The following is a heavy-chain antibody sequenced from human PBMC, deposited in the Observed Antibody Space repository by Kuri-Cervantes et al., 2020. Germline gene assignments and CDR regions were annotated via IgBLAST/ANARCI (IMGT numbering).Heavy chain of an antibody. V-gene: IGHV1-58*02. CDR2: IVVGSGNT. CDR3: ARGEWHSSGWYALDW. J-gene: IGHJ4*02. D-gene: IGHD6-19*01. CDR1: GFTFTSSA. Sequence: SVKVSCKASGFTFTSSAMQWVRQARGQRLEWIGWIVVGSGNTNYAQKFQERVTMTRNTSISTAYMELSSLRSEDTAVYYCARGEWHSSGWYALDWWGQGTLVTVSS.